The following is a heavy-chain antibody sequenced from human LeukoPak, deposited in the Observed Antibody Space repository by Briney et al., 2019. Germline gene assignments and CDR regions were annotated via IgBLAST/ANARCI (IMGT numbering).Heavy chain of an antibody. CDR3: ARRYYDFWSGYRNFDAFDI. CDR1: GGSISSYY. D-gene: IGHD3-3*01. J-gene: IGHJ3*02. V-gene: IGHV4-4*07. CDR2: LYASGNT. Sequence: PSETLSLTCTVSGGSISSYYWNWIRQPAGKGLEWIGRLYASGNTNYNPSLKSRVTMSADTSKNQFSLNLTSVTAADMAVYYCARRYYDFWSGYRNFDAFDIWGQGTMVTVSS.